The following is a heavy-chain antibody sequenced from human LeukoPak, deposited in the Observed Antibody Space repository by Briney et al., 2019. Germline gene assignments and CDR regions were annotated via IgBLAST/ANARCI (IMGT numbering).Heavy chain of an antibody. V-gene: IGHV3-48*01. CDR1: GFTFSSCS. D-gene: IGHD5-24*01. CDR3: AREAGWLQPYYFDY. Sequence: PGGSLRLSCAASGFTFSSCSMNWVRQAPGKGLEWVSYISSSSSTIYYADSVKGRFTISRDNAKNSLYLQMYSLRAEDTAVYYCAREAGWLQPYYFDYWGQGTLVTVSS. J-gene: IGHJ4*02. CDR2: ISSSSSTI.